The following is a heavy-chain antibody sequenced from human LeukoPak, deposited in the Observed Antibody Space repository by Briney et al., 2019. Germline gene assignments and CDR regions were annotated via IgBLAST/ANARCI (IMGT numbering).Heavy chain of an antibody. D-gene: IGHD3-3*01. CDR2: INHSGST. CDR1: GGSFSGYY. Sequence: PSETLSLTCAVYGGSFSGYYWSWIRQPPGKGLEWIGEINHSGSTNYNPSLKSRVTISVDTSKNQFSLKLSSVTAADTAVYYCARLGGDYDFWSGPLYYYYMDVWGKGTTVTVSS. J-gene: IGHJ6*03. V-gene: IGHV4-34*01. CDR3: ARLGGDYDFWSGPLYYYYMDV.